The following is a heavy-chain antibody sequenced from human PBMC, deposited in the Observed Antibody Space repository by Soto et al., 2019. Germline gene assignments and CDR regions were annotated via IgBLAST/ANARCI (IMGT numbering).Heavy chain of an antibody. CDR1: GGSISSFNYF. D-gene: IGHD3-10*01. V-gene: IGHV4-39*01. CDR2: IYYSGST. CDR3: ARYYMWQPFDY. Sequence: QLQLQESGPGLVKPSETLSLTCTVSGGSISSFNYFWGWIRQPPGKGLEWIGSIYYSGSTYYKPSLKSRVPIFADTAKNQFSLKLSSVTAADTAVYFCARYYMWQPFDYWGQGTLVTASS. J-gene: IGHJ4*02.